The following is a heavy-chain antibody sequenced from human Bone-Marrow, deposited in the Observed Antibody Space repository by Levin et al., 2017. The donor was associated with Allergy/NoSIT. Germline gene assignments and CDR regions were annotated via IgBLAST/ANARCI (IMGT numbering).Heavy chain of an antibody. CDR3: AREVEQSGWYPFGY. J-gene: IGHJ4*02. V-gene: IGHV3-74*01. D-gene: IGHD6-19*01. CDR2: INSDGSST. Sequence: SGESLKISCAASGFTFSSYWMHWVRQAPGKGLVWVSRINSDGSSTSYADSVKGRFTISRDNAKNTLYLQMNSLRAEDTAVYYCAREVEQSGWYPFGYWGQGTLVTVSS. CDR1: GFTFSSYW.